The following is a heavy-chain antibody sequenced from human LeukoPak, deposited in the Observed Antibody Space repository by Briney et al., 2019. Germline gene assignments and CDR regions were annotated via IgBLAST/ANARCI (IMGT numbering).Heavy chain of an antibody. D-gene: IGHD1-26*01. J-gene: IGHJ4*02. CDR1: GFTFSSFA. CDR2: ISSDGGRT. CDR3: VKDPSGNYFYFDY. V-gene: IGHV3-64D*09. Sequence: GGSLRLSCSASGFTFSSFAMFWVRQAPGKGLEYVSGISSDGGRTNYADSVKARFTISRDNSKVTLYLQMTSLRPEDTAIYYCVKDPSGNYFYFDYWVQGTVVTVSS.